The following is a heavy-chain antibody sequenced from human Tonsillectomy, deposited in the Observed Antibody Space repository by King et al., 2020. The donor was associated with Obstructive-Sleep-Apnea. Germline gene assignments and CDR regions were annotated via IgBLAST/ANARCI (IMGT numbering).Heavy chain of an antibody. D-gene: IGHD2-21*01. J-gene: IGHJ5*02. CDR2: ISSSSSYI. Sequence: VQLVESGGGLVEPGGSLRLSCAASGFSFNTYNMNWVRQAPGKGLEWVSSISSSSSYIYYADSVEGRFIISRDNAKNSLFLQMNSLRAEDTAVYYCARRYSEVPPFDPWGQGTLVTVSS. V-gene: IGHV3-21*01. CDR3: ARRYSEVPPFDP. CDR1: GFSFNTYN.